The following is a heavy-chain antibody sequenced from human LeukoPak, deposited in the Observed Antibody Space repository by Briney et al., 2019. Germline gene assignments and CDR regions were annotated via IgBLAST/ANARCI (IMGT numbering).Heavy chain of an antibody. CDR3: GRDPRGYSYGYLDH. CDR1: GFTFSDSY. V-gene: IGHV3-11*06. CDR2: ISGSSSFT. D-gene: IGHD5-18*01. J-gene: IGHJ5*02. Sequence: GGSPRLSCAASGFTFSDSYMSWIRQAPGKGLEWISYISGSSSFTSYTGSVKGRFTISRDNAKNSLYLQMNSLAVEDTAVYYCGRDPRGYSYGYLDHWGLGTLVIVSS.